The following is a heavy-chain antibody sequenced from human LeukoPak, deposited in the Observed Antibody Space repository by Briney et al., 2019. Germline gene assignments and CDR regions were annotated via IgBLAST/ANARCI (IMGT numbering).Heavy chain of an antibody. CDR2: IYYSGST. CDR1: GGSISSYY. J-gene: IGHJ4*02. Sequence: SETLSLTCTVSGGSISSYYRSWIRQPPGKGLEWIGYIYYSGSTNYNPSLKSRVTISVDTSKNQFSLKLSSVTAADTAVYYCARVSGTGTSFDYWGQGTLVTVSS. CDR3: ARVSGTGTSFDY. V-gene: IGHV4-59*01. D-gene: IGHD1-7*01.